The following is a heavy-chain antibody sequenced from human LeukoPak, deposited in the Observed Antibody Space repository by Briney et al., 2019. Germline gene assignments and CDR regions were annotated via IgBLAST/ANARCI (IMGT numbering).Heavy chain of an antibody. Sequence: GGSLRLSCAASGFTLSDYYMSWIRQAPGKGLEWVSYSSSSGSTIYYADSVKGRFAISRDNAKNSLYLQMNSLKAEDTAVYYCARRRDFIDYWGQGTLVTVSS. D-gene: IGHD3/OR15-3a*01. CDR3: ARRRDFIDY. J-gene: IGHJ4*02. CDR2: SSSSGSTI. CDR1: GFTLSDYY. V-gene: IGHV3-11*01.